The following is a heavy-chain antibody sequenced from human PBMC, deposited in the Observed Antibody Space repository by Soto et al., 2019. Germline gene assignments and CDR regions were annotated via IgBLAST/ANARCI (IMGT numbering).Heavy chain of an antibody. Sequence: PGESLKISCKGSGYSFTSYWMSWVRQMPGKGLQWMGRIDPSDSYTNYSPSFQGHVTISADKSISTAYLQWSSLKASDTAMYHCASGRNYDSSGYGVDYCGMDVWGQGTTVTVSS. D-gene: IGHD3-22*01. J-gene: IGHJ6*02. CDR2: IDPSDSYT. V-gene: IGHV5-10-1*01. CDR1: GYSFTSYW. CDR3: ASGRNYDSSGYGVDYCGMDV.